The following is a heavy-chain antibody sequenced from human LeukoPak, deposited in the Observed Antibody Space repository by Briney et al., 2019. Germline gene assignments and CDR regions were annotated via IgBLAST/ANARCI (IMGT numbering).Heavy chain of an antibody. CDR1: GYTFTGYY. D-gene: IGHD3-3*01. J-gene: IGHJ5*02. CDR3: ARAYYDFWSGYSEKNWFDP. Sequence: ASVKVSCKASGYTFTGYYMHWVRQAPGQGLEWMGWINPNSGGTNYAQKFQGRVTMTRDTSISTAYMELSRLRSDDTAAYYCARAYYDFWSGYSEKNWFDPWGQGTLVTVSS. V-gene: IGHV1-2*02. CDR2: INPNSGGT.